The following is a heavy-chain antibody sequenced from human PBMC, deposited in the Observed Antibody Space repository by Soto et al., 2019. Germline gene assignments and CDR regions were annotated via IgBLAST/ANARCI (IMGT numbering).Heavy chain of an antibody. CDR3: ARGPTRYSGSYYPNFDY. V-gene: IGHV4-34*01. J-gene: IGHJ4*02. CDR1: GGSFSGYY. Sequence: SETLSLTCAVYGGSFSGYYWSWIRQPPGKGLEWIGEINHSGSTNNNPSLKSRFTISVDTSKNQSTRKLSSGTAADTAVYYCARGPTRYSGSYYPNFDYWGQGTLVTVSS. CDR2: INHSGST. D-gene: IGHD1-26*01.